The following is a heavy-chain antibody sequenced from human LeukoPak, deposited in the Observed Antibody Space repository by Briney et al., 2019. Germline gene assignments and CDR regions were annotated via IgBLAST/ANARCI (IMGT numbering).Heavy chain of an antibody. V-gene: IGHV4-38-2*01. D-gene: IGHD6-13*01. CDR1: GYSISSGYY. CDR2: IYHSGST. Sequence: PSETLSLTCALSGYSISSGYYWGWIRQPPGKGLEWIGSIYHSGSTYYNPSLKSRVTISVDTSKNQFSLKLSSVTAADTAVYYCARGAGSSWSAWFDPWGQGTLVTVSS. CDR3: ARGAGSSWSAWFDP. J-gene: IGHJ5*02.